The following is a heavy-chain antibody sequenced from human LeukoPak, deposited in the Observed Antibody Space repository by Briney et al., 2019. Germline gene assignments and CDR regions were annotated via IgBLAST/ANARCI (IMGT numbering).Heavy chain of an antibody. Sequence: SVKVSCKASGGTFSSYAISWVRQAPGQGLEWMGGIIPIFGTANYAQKFQGRVTITEDTSTDTAYMELSSLRPEDTAVYYCATDLNGSGSYYNYWGQGTLVTVSS. D-gene: IGHD3-10*01. V-gene: IGHV1-69*06. CDR2: IIPIFGTA. CDR3: ATDLNGSGSYYNY. J-gene: IGHJ4*02. CDR1: GGTFSSYA.